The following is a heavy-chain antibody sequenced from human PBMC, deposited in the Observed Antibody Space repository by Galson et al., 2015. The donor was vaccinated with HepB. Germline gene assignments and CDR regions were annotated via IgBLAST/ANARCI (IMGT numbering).Heavy chain of an antibody. CDR1: GYNFNVYY. Sequence: SVKVSCKASGYNFNVYYIHWVRQAPGQGLEWLGRIDPGSGGTDYAQKFQGRVTMTSDTSISTAYMELSRLRSDDTAFYYCAREYDYVWGSSPSGNYYYAMDVWGQGTTVIVSS. CDR2: IDPGSGGT. D-gene: IGHD3-16*01. CDR3: AREYDYVWGSSPSGNYYYAMDV. V-gene: IGHV1-2*06. J-gene: IGHJ6*02.